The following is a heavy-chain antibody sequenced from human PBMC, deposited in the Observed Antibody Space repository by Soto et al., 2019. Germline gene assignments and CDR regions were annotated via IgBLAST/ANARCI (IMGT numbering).Heavy chain of an antibody. CDR3: ARDMHAGFTLYFDP. V-gene: IGHV4-59*01. CDR2: TADTGNT. J-gene: IGHJ5*02. Sequence: QTMSLTSFLDTRSITSYSSSCIRQLPGELLEWIAYTADTGNTNYNPTLNSPVTISMDTSKNQLSLKLTSMTAADTAVYYCARDMHAGFTLYFDPWGQGTLVTVSS. CDR1: TRSITSYS. D-gene: IGHD2-2*02.